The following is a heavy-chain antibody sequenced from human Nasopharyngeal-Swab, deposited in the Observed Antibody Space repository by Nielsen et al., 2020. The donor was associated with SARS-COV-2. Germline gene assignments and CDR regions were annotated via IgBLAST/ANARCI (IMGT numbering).Heavy chain of an antibody. CDR1: GFTFSSYG. CDR2: IWYDGSNK. CDR3: ARDTPLGYYGSGSYENGTDY. D-gene: IGHD3-10*01. J-gene: IGHJ4*02. Sequence: GGSLRLSCAASGFTFSSYGMHWVRQAPGKGLEWVAVIWYDGSNKYYADSVKGRFTISRDNSKNTLNLQMNSLRAEDTAVYYCARDTPLGYYGSGSYENGTDYWGQGTLVTVSS. V-gene: IGHV3-33*01.